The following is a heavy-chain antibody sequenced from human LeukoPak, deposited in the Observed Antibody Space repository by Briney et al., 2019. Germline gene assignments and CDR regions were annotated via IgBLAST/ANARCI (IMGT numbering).Heavy chain of an antibody. CDR1: AASISNYY. CDR2: ISTSGST. D-gene: IGHD3-22*01. CDR3: ARPRSGYRYTFVY. V-gene: IGHV4-4*09. J-gene: IGHJ4*02. Sequence: PSETLSLTCAVSAASISNYYWSWIRQAPGKGLEWIGYISTSGSTNYNPSLKSRVSISLDTSKNRFSLNLNFVTAADTAVYYCARPRSGYRYTFVYWGQGALVTVSS.